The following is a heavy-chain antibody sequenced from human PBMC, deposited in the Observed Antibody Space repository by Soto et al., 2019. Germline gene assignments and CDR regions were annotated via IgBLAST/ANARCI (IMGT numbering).Heavy chain of an antibody. J-gene: IGHJ4*02. D-gene: IGHD3-3*01. CDR2: IYWDDDK. Sequence: QITLNESGPTVVRPTETLTLTCRFSGFSLTTSGVGVGWIRQSPGKAPEWLALIYWDDDKRHSASLKIRLTITKDTSKNQVVLTVSDLDPTDTATYYCAHRVLRTVFGLVTTTAIYFDFWGQGTPVAVSS. CDR1: GFSLTTSGVG. CDR3: AHRVLRTVFGLVTTTAIYFDF. V-gene: IGHV2-5*02.